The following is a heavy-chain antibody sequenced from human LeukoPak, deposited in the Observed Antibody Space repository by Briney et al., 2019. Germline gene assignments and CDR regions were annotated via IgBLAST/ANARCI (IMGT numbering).Heavy chain of an antibody. CDR3: ARARGTVAIDY. CDR1: VESFSGYQ. J-gene: IGHJ4*02. CDR2: IDHSGST. Sequence: PSETLSLTCAVYVESFSGYQWTWVRQPPGKGLEWIGEIDHSGSTNYNPSLKSRVTMSSDTSKNQFSLKMTSMTAADTAVYYCARARGTVAIDYWGQGTRVTVSS. D-gene: IGHD5-12*01. V-gene: IGHV4-34*01.